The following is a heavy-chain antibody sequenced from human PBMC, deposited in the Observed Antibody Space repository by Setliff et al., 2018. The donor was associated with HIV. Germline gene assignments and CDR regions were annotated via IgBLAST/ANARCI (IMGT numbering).Heavy chain of an antibody. CDR2: INYRRSK. J-gene: IGHJ5*01. D-gene: IGHD1-7*01. Sequence: SETLSLTCAVYGVSFSVYYSGWIRHLPGKGLAWIGEINYRRSKNYNPSLKRRVTISVETSKNQFSLKFNSVTAADTAVYYCARGGLELRQYWFDSWGQGSPVTVSS. CDR1: GVSFSVYY. V-gene: IGHV4-34*01. CDR3: ARGGLELRQYWFDS.